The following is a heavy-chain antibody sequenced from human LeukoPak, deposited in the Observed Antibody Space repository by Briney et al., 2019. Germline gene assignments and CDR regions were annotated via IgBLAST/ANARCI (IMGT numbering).Heavy chain of an antibody. CDR2: ISYDGSNK. V-gene: IGHV3-30-3*01. CDR1: GFTFSSYA. J-gene: IGHJ4*02. D-gene: IGHD3-22*01. CDR3: ARDAPGYYDSSGYLDY. Sequence: GGPLRLSCAASGFTFSSYAMHWVRQAPGKGLEWVAVISYDGSNKYYADSVKGRFTISRDNSKNTLYLQMNSLRAEDTAVYYCARDAPGYYDSSGYLDYWGQGTLVTVSS.